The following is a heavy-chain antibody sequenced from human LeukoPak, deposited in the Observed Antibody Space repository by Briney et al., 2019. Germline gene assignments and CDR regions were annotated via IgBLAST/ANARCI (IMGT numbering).Heavy chain of an antibody. D-gene: IGHD4-17*01. CDR3: ARVHYGDRFDY. CDR1: TDSNRIVH. V-gene: IGHV4-59*08. J-gene: IGHJ4*02. Sequence: PSETETLICTVSTDSNRIVHGSWLRQPPGTGLEFIGYISYSGGTNYNPSLKSRVTISLDTPKNQFSLKVNSVTAADIAVYYCARVHYGDRFDYWGQGTLVTVSS. CDR2: ISYSGGT.